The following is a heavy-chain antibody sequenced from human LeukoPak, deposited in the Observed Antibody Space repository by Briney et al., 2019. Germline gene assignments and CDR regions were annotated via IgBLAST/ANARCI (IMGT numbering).Heavy chain of an antibody. D-gene: IGHD5-24*01. J-gene: IGHJ6*02. CDR2: IYHSGST. CDR1: GGSISSGGYS. CDR3: ARDRGYYGMDV. Sequence: SETLSLTCAVSGGSISSGGYSWSWIRQPPGQGLEWIGYIYHSGSTYYNPSLKSRVTISVDRSKNQFSLKLSSVTAADTAVYYCARDRGYYGMDVWGQGTTVTVSS. V-gene: IGHV4-30-2*01.